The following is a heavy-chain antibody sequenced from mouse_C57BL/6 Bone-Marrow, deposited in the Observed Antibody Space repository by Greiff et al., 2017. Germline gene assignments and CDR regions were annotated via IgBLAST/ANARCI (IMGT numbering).Heavy chain of an antibody. V-gene: IGHV1-18*01. CDR3: PDDLDYFDY. D-gene: IGHD2-4*01. CDR1: GYTFTDYN. J-gene: IGHJ2*01. Sequence: EVQRVEPGPELVKPGASVKISCKASGYTFTDYNMHWVKQSHGQSLEWIGDINPNNGGTIYNQTFKGKDTLTVDKSSSTAYMGRRILTSEDTAVYYFPDDLDYFDYWGQGTTLTVAS. CDR2: INPNNGGT.